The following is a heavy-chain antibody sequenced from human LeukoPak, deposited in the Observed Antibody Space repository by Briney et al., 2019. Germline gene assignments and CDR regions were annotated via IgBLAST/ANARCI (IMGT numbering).Heavy chain of an antibody. D-gene: IGHD6-19*01. CDR2: IHYSGST. CDR3: AREGQWLPDWFDP. Sequence: SQTLSLTCTVSGGSISGYYWSWIRQPPGQGLEWIGYIHYSGSTNYNPSLKGRVTISLDMSKNQFSLKLNSMTAADTAVYYCAREGQWLPDWFDPWGQGTLVTVSS. CDR1: GGSISGYY. J-gene: IGHJ5*02. V-gene: IGHV4-59*01.